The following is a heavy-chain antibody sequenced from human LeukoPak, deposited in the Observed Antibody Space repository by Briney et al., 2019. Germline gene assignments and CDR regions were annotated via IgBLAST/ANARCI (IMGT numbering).Heavy chain of an antibody. V-gene: IGHV3-21*01. CDR1: GFTFSTYN. CDR3: ARPRFTTSWDFDY. J-gene: IGHJ4*02. CDR2: ISCRSSGI. D-gene: IGHD6-13*01. Sequence: GGSLRLSCAASGFTFSTYNMNWVRQAPGKGLEWVSSISCRSSGIYYADSVKGRFTVSRDNAKNSLYLQMNSLRAEDTAVYFCARPRFTTSWDFDYWGQGALVTVSS.